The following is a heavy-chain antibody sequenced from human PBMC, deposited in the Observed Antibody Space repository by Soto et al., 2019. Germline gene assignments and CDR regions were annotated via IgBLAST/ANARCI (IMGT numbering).Heavy chain of an antibody. D-gene: IGHD6-19*01. CDR3: ARGLEVLAVAQKDRFDY. V-gene: IGHV1-2*04. CDR2: INPNSGGT. J-gene: IGHJ4*02. CDR1: GYTFTGYY. Sequence: ASVKVSCKASGYTFTGYYMHWVRQAPGQGLEWMGWINPNSGGTNYAQKFQGWVTMTRDTSISTAYMELSRLRSDDTAVYYCARGLEVLAVAQKDRFDYSGQGTLDIVYS.